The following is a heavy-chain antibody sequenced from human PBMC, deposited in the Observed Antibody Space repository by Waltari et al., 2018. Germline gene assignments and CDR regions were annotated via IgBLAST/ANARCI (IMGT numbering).Heavy chain of an antibody. V-gene: IGHV3-30*07. D-gene: IGHD3-10*01. CDR3: ASITMVPFDY. CDR1: GFTFSSYA. Sequence: QVQLVESGGGVVQPGRSLRLACAASGFTFSSYAMHWVRQAPGKGLEWVAVISYDGSNKYYADSVKGRFTISRDNSKNTLYLQMNSLRAEDTAVYYCASITMVPFDYWGQGTLVTVSS. J-gene: IGHJ4*02. CDR2: ISYDGSNK.